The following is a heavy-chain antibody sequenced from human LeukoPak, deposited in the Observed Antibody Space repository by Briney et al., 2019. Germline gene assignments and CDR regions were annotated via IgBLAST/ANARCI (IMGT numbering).Heavy chain of an antibody. Sequence: GGSLRLSCAASGFTFSSYSRNWVRQAPGKGLEWVSSIGSSSSYIYYADSVKGRFTISRDNAKNSLYLQMNSLRAEDTAVYYCARDFLLEWLLYNYYYGMDVWAKGPRSPSP. CDR1: GFTFSSYS. J-gene: IGHJ6*02. CDR3: ARDFLLEWLLYNYYYGMDV. D-gene: IGHD3-3*01. V-gene: IGHV3-21*01. CDR2: IGSSSSYI.